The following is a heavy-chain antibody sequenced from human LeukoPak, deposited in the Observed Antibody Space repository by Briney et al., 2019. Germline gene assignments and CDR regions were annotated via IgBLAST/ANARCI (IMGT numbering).Heavy chain of an antibody. D-gene: IGHD6-19*01. J-gene: IGHJ4*02. Sequence: AGGSLRLSCAASGFTFSSYAMSWVRQAPGKGREWVSGLSASGGLTYYADSVKGRCTISRDNAKNSLYLQMNSLRAEDTAVYYCARNEQWADLDYWGQGTLVTVSS. CDR3: ARNEQWADLDY. V-gene: IGHV3-23*01. CDR2: LSASGGLT. CDR1: GFTFSSYA.